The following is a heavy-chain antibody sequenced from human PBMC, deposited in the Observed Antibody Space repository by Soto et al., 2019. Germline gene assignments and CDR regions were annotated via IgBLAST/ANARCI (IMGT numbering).Heavy chain of an antibody. CDR2: IYSGGST. CDR1: GFTVSSNY. Sequence: EVPLVESGGDLVQPGGSLRLSCAVSGFTVSSNYMSWVRQAPGKGLEWVSIIYSGGSTYYADSVKGRFTISRDNSKNTLYLQMNNVRVEDTAIYYCASVGGAHGPLDYWGQGTLVTVSS. D-gene: IGHD3-10*01. CDR3: ASVGGAHGPLDY. J-gene: IGHJ4*02. V-gene: IGHV3-66*01.